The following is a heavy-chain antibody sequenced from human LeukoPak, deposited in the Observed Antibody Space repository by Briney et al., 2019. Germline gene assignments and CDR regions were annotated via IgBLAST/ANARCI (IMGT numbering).Heavy chain of an antibody. Sequence: SETLSLTCTVSGGSISSHYWNWIRQPPGKGLEWIGHIYYSGSTNYNPSLKSRVTISVDTSKNQFSLKLSSATAADTAVYYCARETTVVTPGRSDVFDIWGQGTMVTVSS. CDR2: IYYSGST. CDR1: GGSISSHY. D-gene: IGHD4-23*01. V-gene: IGHV4-59*11. CDR3: ARETTVVTPGRSDVFDI. J-gene: IGHJ3*02.